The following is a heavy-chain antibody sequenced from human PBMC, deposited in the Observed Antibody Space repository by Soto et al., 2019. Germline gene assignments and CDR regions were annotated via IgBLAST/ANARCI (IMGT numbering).Heavy chain of an antibody. D-gene: IGHD2-2*03. Sequence: ASVKVSCKASGYTFTSYGISWVRQAPGQGLEWMGWISAYNGNTNYAQKLQGRVTMTTDTSTSTAYMELRSLRSDDTAVYYCAIGYFSSTSCYHYYYYGMDVWGQGTTVTVSS. V-gene: IGHV1-18*01. CDR2: ISAYNGNT. CDR3: AIGYFSSTSCYHYYYYGMDV. J-gene: IGHJ6*02. CDR1: GYTFTSYG.